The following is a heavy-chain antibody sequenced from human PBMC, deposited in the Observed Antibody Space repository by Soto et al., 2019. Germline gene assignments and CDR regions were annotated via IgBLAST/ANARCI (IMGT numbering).Heavy chain of an antibody. CDR3: WKNSGYNYGYFRWFDP. CDR1: GGSISNYY. Sequence: PSETLSLTCTVSGGSISNYYWSWIRQPPGRGLEWIGHIFYSGSTNYNPALKSRVTISVDTSKSQFSLKLSSVTAADTAVYYCWKNSGYNYGYFRWFDPWGQGTLVTVSS. V-gene: IGHV4-59*03. CDR2: IFYSGST. J-gene: IGHJ5*02. D-gene: IGHD5-18*01.